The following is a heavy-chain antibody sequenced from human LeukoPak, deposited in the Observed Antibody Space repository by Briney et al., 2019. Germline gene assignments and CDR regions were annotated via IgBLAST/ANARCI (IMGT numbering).Heavy chain of an antibody. V-gene: IGHV3-7*01. Sequence: GGSLRLSCAASGFTFSSYWMSWVRQAPGKGLEWVANIKQDGSEKYYVDSGKGRFTISRDNANNSLYLQMNSLRAEDTAVYYCAREVDYYDSSGTVYYYYYMDVWGKGTTVTVSS. CDR1: GFTFSSYW. CDR2: IKQDGSEK. CDR3: AREVDYYDSSGTVYYYYYMDV. J-gene: IGHJ6*03. D-gene: IGHD3-22*01.